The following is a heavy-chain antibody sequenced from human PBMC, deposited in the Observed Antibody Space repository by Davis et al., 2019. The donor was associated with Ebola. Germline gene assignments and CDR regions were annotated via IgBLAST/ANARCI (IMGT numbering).Heavy chain of an antibody. J-gene: IGHJ6*02. CDR3: ARGLYDFWSGYYSYGMDV. Sequence: GESLKISCAASGFTFSDYYMSWIRQAPGKGLEWVSYISSSSSYTNYADSVKGRFTISRDNAKNSLYLQMNSLRAEDTAVYYCARGLYDFWSGYYSYGMDVWGQGTTVTVSS. D-gene: IGHD3-3*01. V-gene: IGHV3-11*06. CDR2: ISSSSSYT. CDR1: GFTFSDYY.